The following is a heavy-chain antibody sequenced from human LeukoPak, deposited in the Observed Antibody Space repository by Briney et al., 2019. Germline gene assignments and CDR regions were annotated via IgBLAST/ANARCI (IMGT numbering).Heavy chain of an antibody. V-gene: IGHV3-23*01. CDR3: ATSSYGGYYYYGMDV. Sequence: GGSLRLSCAASGFTFSSYAMSWVRQAPGKGLEWVSAISGSGGSTYYADSVKGRFTISRDNSKNTLYLQMNSLRAEDTAVYYCATSSYGGYYYYGMDVWGQGTTVTVSS. J-gene: IGHJ6*02. CDR1: GFTFSSYA. CDR2: ISGSGGST. D-gene: IGHD3-10*01.